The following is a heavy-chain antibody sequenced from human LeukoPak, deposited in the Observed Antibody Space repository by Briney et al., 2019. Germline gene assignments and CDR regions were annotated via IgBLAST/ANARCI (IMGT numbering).Heavy chain of an antibody. CDR2: ITSRSGHI. CDR1: GFTFSYFN. D-gene: IGHD4-17*01. V-gene: IGHV3-21*06. Sequence: GGSLGLSCAASGFTFSYFNMNWVRQAPGKGLEWVSSITSRSGHIYYADSVKGRFTISRDNATNSLFLQMNSLRVEDTAVYYCARTPRGAMTTTKYFDYWGQGTLVTVSS. CDR3: ARTPRGAMTTTKYFDY. J-gene: IGHJ4*02.